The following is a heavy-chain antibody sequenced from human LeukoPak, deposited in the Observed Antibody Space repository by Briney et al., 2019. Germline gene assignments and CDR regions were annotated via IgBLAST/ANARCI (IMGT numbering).Heavy chain of an antibody. Sequence: ASVTVSCKASGYTFTNYYMHWVRQAPGQGLEWMGIINPSGGSTMYAQTFQGRVTMTSDTSTSTVYMEMSSLRSEDTAVFYCARDRSSGWYPFDYWGQGTLVTVSS. CDR2: INPSGGST. J-gene: IGHJ4*02. V-gene: IGHV1-46*01. CDR3: ARDRSSGWYPFDY. CDR1: GYTFTNYY. D-gene: IGHD6-19*01.